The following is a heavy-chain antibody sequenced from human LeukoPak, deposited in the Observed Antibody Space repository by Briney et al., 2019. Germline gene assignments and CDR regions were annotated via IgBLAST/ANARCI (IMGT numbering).Heavy chain of an antibody. V-gene: IGHV3-7*01. CDR3: ARDGGPEMATINFDY. CDR2: IKQDGSEK. Sequence: PGGSLRLSCAASGFTFSTYWMTWVRQAPGKGLEWVANIKQDGSEKYYVDSVKGRFTISRDNAKNSLYLQMNSLRAEDTAVYYCARDGGPEMATINFDYWGQGTLVTVSS. J-gene: IGHJ4*02. CDR1: GFTFSTYW. D-gene: IGHD5-24*01.